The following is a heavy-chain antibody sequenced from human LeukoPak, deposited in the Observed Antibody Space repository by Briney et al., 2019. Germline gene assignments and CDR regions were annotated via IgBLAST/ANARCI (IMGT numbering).Heavy chain of an antibody. CDR2: INPNSGGT. Sequence: ASVKVSCKASGYTFTDYYMHWVRQAPGQGLEWMGWINPNSGGTNYAQKFQGRVTMTRDTSISTAYMELSRLRSDDTAVYYCARVANWGSSPIDYWGQGTLVTVSS. J-gene: IGHJ4*02. V-gene: IGHV1-2*02. D-gene: IGHD7-27*01. CDR1: GYTFTDYY. CDR3: ARVANWGSSPIDY.